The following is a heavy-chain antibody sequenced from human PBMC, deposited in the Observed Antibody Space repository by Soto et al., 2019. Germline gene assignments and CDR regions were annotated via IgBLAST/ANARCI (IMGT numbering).Heavy chain of an antibody. CDR2: ISVSGGST. V-gene: IGHV3-23*01. J-gene: IGHJ4*02. D-gene: IGHD6-13*01. CDR1: GFTFSSYA. Sequence: GGSLRLSCAASGFTFSSYAMSWVRQAPGKGLEWVSAISVSGGSTYYADSVKGRFTISRDNSMNTLYLQMNSLEAEDTAVYYCAKSAPAAAGTGPSAYRGQGTLVTVSS. CDR3: AKSAPAAAGTGPSAY.